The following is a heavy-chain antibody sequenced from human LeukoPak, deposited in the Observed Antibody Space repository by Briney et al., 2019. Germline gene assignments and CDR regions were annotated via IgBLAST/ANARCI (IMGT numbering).Heavy chain of an antibody. Sequence: SETLSLTCTVSGGSISTYYWSWIRQPPGKGLEWIGYIYYSGSTNYNPSLKSRVTISVDTSKNQFSLRLTSVTAADTAVYYCVRLGVVGLDQNWFDPWGQGTLVTVSS. J-gene: IGHJ5*02. V-gene: IGHV4-59*12. CDR1: GGSISTYY. D-gene: IGHD2-2*01. CDR2: IYYSGST. CDR3: VRLGVVGLDQNWFDP.